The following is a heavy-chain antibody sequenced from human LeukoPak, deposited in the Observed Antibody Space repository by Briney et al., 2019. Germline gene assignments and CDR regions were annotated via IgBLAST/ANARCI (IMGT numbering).Heavy chain of an antibody. J-gene: IGHJ6*02. V-gene: IGHV1-46*01. CDR3: ARDLEQLVAYYGMDV. D-gene: IGHD6-6*01. CDR2: INPSGGST. Sequence: EASVKVSCKASGYTFTSYYMHWVRQAPGQGLEWMGIINPSGGSTSYAQKFQGRVTMTRDTSTSTVYMELSSLRSEDTAVYYCARDLEQLVAYYGMDVWGQGTTVTVSS. CDR1: GYTFTSYY.